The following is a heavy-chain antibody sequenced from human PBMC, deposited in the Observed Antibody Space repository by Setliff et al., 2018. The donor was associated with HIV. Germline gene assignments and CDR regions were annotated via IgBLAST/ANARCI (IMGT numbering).Heavy chain of an antibody. Sequence: GGSLRLSCAASGFTFDDYGMSWVRQTPRKGLEWVSGINWNGGSTGYADSVKGRFTISRDNGYSSLYLQMNGLRAEDTALYYCARGSKAAAGPPDFWGQGALVTVSS. CDR1: GFTFDDYG. V-gene: IGHV3-20*04. CDR2: INWNGGST. J-gene: IGHJ4*02. CDR3: ARGSKAAAGPPDF. D-gene: IGHD6-13*01.